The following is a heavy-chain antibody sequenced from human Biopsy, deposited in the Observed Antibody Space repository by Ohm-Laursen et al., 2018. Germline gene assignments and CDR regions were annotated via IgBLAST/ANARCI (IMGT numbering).Heavy chain of an antibody. V-gene: IGHV1-46*01. J-gene: IGHJ6*02. Sequence: GSSVKVSCKASGYTFTTYYIHWVRQAPGQGLEWMGIINPTGGTTSYAEKFQGRVTLTRDTSTGTVYLELNSLIYEDTALYYCARDETGSSVFGPYYYGMDVWGQGTTVTVSS. CDR1: GYTFTTYY. CDR2: INPTGGTT. CDR3: ARDETGSSVFGPYYYGMDV. D-gene: IGHD3-9*01.